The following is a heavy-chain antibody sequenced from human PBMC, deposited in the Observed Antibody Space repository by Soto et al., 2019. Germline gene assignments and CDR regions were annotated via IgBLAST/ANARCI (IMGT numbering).Heavy chain of an antibody. CDR3: ARDSGWPILNFDN. CDR2: SSYDGRET. Sequence: GALRLSCAASDFDFSSYGIHWVRQAPGKGLEWVAASSYDGRETFYADSAKGRFTVSKEMSKNTAFLQMNALRHEDTAVYFCARDSGWPILNFDNWGQGTPVTVSS. CDR1: DFDFSSYG. V-gene: IGHV3-30*03. J-gene: IGHJ4*02. D-gene: IGHD3-10*01.